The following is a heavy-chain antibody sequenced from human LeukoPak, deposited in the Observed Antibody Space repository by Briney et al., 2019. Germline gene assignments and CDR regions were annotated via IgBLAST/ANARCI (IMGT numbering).Heavy chain of an antibody. CDR1: GYSFTSYW. Sequence: GESLKISCKGSGYSFTSYWIGWVRQMPGKGLEWMGIIYPGDSDTRYSPSFQGQVTISADRSIGTAYLQWSSLKASDTAMYYCARLHSSSSGPRYYFDYWGQGTLVTVSS. V-gene: IGHV5-51*01. D-gene: IGHD6-6*01. J-gene: IGHJ4*02. CDR2: IYPGDSDT. CDR3: ARLHSSSSGPRYYFDY.